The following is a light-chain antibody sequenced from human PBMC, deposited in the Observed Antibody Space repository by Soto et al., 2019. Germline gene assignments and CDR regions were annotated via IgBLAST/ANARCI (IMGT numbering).Light chain of an antibody. J-gene: IGKJ3*01. CDR2: WAS. CDR1: QSVFFRSSNKNF. V-gene: IGKV4-1*01. CDR3: QQYFSVPFT. Sequence: DIEMTQSPDSLAVCLGERVTINCKSSQSVFFRSSNKNFLAWYQQKPGQPPRLLIYWASTRESGVPDRFSGSGSATDFTLTISSLQAEDVAVYYCQQYFSVPFTFGPGTKVEI.